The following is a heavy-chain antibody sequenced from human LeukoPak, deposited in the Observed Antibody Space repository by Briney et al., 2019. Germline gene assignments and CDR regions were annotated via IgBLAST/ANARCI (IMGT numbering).Heavy chain of an antibody. D-gene: IGHD4-17*01. CDR3: ARDLYGYFDY. V-gene: IGHV4-59*01. CDR1: GGSISSYY. CDR2: IYYSGST. J-gene: IGHJ4*02. Sequence: PSETLSLTCTVSGGSISSYYWSWIRQPPGKGLEWIGYIYYSGSTNYNPSLKSRVTISVDTSKNQFSLKLSSVTAADTAVYYCARDLYGYFDYWGQGTLVTVSS.